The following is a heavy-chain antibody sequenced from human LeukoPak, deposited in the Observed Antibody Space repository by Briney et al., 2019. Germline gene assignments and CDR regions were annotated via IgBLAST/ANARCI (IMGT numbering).Heavy chain of an antibody. J-gene: IGHJ4*02. V-gene: IGHV3-23*01. Sequence: GGSLRLSCAASGFTFSSYAMSWVRQAPGKGLEWVSAIGGSGSRRYHADSVKGRFTISRDNAKNSLYLQMNSLRGEDMAVYYCTRELGVDWGQGTLVTVSS. CDR3: TRELGVD. D-gene: IGHD3-10*01. CDR1: GFTFSSYA. CDR2: IGGSGSRR.